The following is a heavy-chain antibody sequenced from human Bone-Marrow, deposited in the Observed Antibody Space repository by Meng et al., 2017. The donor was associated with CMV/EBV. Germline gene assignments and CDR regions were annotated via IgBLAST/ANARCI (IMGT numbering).Heavy chain of an antibody. Sequence: QVHLQQGGAGLLNPSETLSLPCGVYGAPFSGYWSWVRQPPGKGLEWIGEITHSGSTNYNVSLKSRVTISIDTSKNQFSLKLSSVTATDTAVYYCAPGFRSWSGSYSSWGQGTLVTVSS. CDR3: APGFRSWSGSYSS. J-gene: IGHJ4*02. D-gene: IGHD1-26*01. CDR2: ITHSGST. CDR1: GAPFSGY. V-gene: IGHV4-34*01.